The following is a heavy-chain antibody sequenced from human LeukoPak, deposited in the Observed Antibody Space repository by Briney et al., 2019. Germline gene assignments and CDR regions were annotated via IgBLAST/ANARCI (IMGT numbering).Heavy chain of an antibody. CDR2: MNPNSGNT. D-gene: IGHD3-3*01. CDR3: ARAERGRSAGYYGMDV. J-gene: IGHJ6*02. CDR1: GYTFTSYD. V-gene: IGHV1-8*01. Sequence: GASVKVSCKASGYTFTSYDINWVRQATGQGLEWMGWMNPNSGNTGYAQKFQGRVTMTRNTSISTAYMELSSLRSEDTAVYYCARAERGRSAGYYGMDVWGQGTTVTVSS.